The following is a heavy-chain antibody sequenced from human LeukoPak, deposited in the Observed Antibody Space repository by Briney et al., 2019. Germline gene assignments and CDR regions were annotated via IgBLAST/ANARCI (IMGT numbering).Heavy chain of an antibody. CDR2: ISYDGVNK. CDR1: GFTFSSYG. V-gene: IGHV3-30*03. CDR3: ARDRSYDFWSGYSTPDY. D-gene: IGHD3-3*01. Sequence: PGGSLRLSCAASGFTFSSYGMHWVRQAPGKGLEWVAVISYDGVNKDYAGSVKGRFTISRDNSKNTLDLQMNSLRAEDTAVYYCARDRSYDFWSGYSTPDYWGQGTLVTVSS. J-gene: IGHJ4*02.